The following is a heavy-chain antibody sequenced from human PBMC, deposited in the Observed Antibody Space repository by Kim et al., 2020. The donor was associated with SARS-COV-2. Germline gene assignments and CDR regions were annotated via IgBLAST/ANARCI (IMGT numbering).Heavy chain of an antibody. J-gene: IGHJ6*02. CDR3: ARAPWWFGEVYYGMDV. CDR1: GGSISSYY. D-gene: IGHD3-10*01. V-gene: IGHV4-59*01. CDR2: IYYSGST. Sequence: SETLSLTCTVSGGSISSYYWSWIRQPPGKGLEWIGYIYYSGSTNYNPSLKSRVTISVDTSKNQFSLKLSSVTAADTAVYYCARAPWWFGEVYYGMDVWGQGTTVTVSS.